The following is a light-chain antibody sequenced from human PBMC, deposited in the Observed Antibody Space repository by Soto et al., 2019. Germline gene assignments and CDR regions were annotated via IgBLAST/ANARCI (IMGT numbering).Light chain of an antibody. CDR3: QQYDNLPLT. V-gene: IGKV1-27*01. Sequence: DIQLTQSPSSLSASVGDRVTITCRVSQDISSYLNWYRQKPGKVPKLLSYSASNLESGVPSRFSGRGSGTDLTLTISSLQPEDVAAYYGQQYDNLPLTFGGGTKVEI. CDR2: SAS. J-gene: IGKJ4*01. CDR1: QDISSY.